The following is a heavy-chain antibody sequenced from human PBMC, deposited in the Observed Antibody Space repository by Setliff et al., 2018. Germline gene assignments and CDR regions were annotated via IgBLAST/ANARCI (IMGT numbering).Heavy chain of an antibody. Sequence: SETLSLTCSVYGESFSNNYWSWIRQPPGKGLEWIGESSHSGSTSYSPSLKSRLTIARDNAQNSLYLQMDSLRAEDTAVYYCAAKWCTTIDCRLPIYDFWGQGTQVTVSS. J-gene: IGHJ4*02. CDR2: SSHSGST. D-gene: IGHD2-8*01. CDR3: AAKWCTTIDCRLPIYDF. V-gene: IGHV4-34*01. CDR1: GESFSNNY.